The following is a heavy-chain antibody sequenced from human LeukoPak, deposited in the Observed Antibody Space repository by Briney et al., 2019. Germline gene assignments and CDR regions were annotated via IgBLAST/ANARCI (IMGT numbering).Heavy chain of an antibody. CDR2: ISSSSSYI. Sequence: GGSLRLSCAASGFTFSSYSMNWVRQAPGKGLEWVSSISSSSSYIYYAHSVKGRFTISRDNAKNSLYLQMNSLRAEDTAVYYCASSLGNDYWGQGTLVTVSS. D-gene: IGHD4-23*01. CDR1: GFTFSSYS. J-gene: IGHJ4*02. V-gene: IGHV3-21*01. CDR3: ASSLGNDY.